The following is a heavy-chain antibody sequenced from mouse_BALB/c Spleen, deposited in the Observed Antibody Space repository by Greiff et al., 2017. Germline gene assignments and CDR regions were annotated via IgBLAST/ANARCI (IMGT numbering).Heavy chain of an antibody. CDR2: ISYSGST. V-gene: IGHV3-2*02. CDR1: GYSITSDYA. D-gene: IGHD4-1*01. Sequence: DVKLVESGPGLVKPSQSLSLTCTVTGYSITSDYAWNWIRQFPGNKLEWMGYISYSGSTSYNPSLKSRISITRDTSKNQFFLQLNSVTTEDTATYYCARFWDGFYAMDYWGQGTSVTVSS. J-gene: IGHJ4*01. CDR3: ARFWDGFYAMDY.